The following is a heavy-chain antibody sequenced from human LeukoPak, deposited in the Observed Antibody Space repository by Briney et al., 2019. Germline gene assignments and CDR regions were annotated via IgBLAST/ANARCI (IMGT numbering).Heavy chain of an antibody. CDR1: GFTLSNYD. CDR3: AKDFTPYVGASAD. Sequence: HPGGSLRLSCAASGFTLSNYDMSWVRQAPGKGLEWVSTITGRGDNTHYADSVKGRFTFSRDNSKNTLYLQMNSLGVDDTAVYYCAKDFTPYVGASADWGQGTLVTVSS. V-gene: IGHV3-23*01. D-gene: IGHD1-26*01. CDR2: ITGRGDNT. J-gene: IGHJ4*02.